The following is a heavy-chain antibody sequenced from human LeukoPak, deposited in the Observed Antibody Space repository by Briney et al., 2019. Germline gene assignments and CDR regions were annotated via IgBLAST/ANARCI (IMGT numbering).Heavy chain of an antibody. CDR1: GYTFTGYY. CDR3: ARVSDIVLMVYAFDY. Sequence: ASVKVSCKASGYTFTGYYMHWVRQAPGQGLEWMGWINPNSGGTNYAQKFQGRVTMTRDTSISTAYMELSRLRSDDTAVYYCARVSDIVLMVYAFDYWGQGTPVTVSS. J-gene: IGHJ4*02. CDR2: INPNSGGT. V-gene: IGHV1-2*02. D-gene: IGHD2-8*01.